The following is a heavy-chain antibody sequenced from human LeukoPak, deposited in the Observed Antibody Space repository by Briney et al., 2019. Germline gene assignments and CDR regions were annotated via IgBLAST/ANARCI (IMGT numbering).Heavy chain of an antibody. V-gene: IGHV3-30*18. J-gene: IGHJ4*02. CDR3: AKKGRFDY. Sequence: GGSLRLSGAASGFTFSSYGMHWVRQAPGKGLEWVAVISYDGSNKYYADSVKGRFTISRDNSKNTLYLQMNSLRAEDTAVYYCAKKGRFDYWGQGTLVTISS. CDR1: GFTFSSYG. CDR2: ISYDGSNK.